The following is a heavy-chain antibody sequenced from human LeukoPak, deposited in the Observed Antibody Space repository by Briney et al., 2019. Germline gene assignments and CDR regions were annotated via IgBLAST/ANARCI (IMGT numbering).Heavy chain of an antibody. CDR2: IWYDGRNK. CDR3: ARDGGSSGYHDALDI. Sequence: PGGSLRLSCAASGFTFSSYGMHWVRQAPGRGLEWVGLIWYDGRNKYYADSVKGRFTISRDNSKNTLSLQLNSLRDEDTAVYYCARDGGSSGYHDALDIWGQGTMVTVSA. J-gene: IGHJ3*02. CDR1: GFTFSSYG. V-gene: IGHV3-33*01. D-gene: IGHD3-22*01.